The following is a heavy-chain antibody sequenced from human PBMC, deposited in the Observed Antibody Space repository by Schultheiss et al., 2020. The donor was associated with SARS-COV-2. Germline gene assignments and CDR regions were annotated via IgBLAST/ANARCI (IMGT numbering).Heavy chain of an antibody. D-gene: IGHD3-16*02. CDR3: ARDLEGELSSADY. J-gene: IGHJ4*02. CDR1: GFTFSSYS. V-gene: IGHV3-21*05. Sequence: GGSLRLSCAASGFTFSSYSMNWVRQAPGKGLEWVSYISSSSSYTNYADSVKGRFTISRDNAKNSLYLQMNSLRAEDTAVYYCARDLEGELSSADYWGQGTLVTVSS. CDR2: ISSSSSYT.